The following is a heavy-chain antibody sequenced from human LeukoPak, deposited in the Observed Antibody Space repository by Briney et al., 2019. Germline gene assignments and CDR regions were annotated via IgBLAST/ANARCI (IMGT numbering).Heavy chain of an antibody. CDR2: ISGSGGT. CDR1: GFTFSSYA. D-gene: IGHD3-10*01. Sequence: GVLRLSCAASGFTFSSYAMSWVRQAPGKGLEWVSGISGSGGTYYADSVKGRFTISRDNSKNTLYLQMNSLRAEDTAVYYCAKDSPYAYYGSGSYWDYWGQGTLVTVSS. J-gene: IGHJ4*02. CDR3: AKDSPYAYYGSGSYWDY. V-gene: IGHV3-23*01.